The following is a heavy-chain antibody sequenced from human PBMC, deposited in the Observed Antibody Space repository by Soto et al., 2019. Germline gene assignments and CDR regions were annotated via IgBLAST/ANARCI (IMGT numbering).Heavy chain of an antibody. D-gene: IGHD3-10*01. J-gene: IGHJ6*03. CDR2: IYYSGRT. V-gene: IGHV4-31*03. CDR3: ARSNYYGSGSPDYYYYYMDV. CDR1: GGSISSGGYY. Sequence: SETLSLTCTVSGGSISSGGYYWSWIRQHPGKGLEWIGYIYYSGRTYYNPSLKSRVTVSVDTSKNQFSLKLSSVTAADTAVYYCARSNYYGSGSPDYYYYYMDVWGKGTTVTVSS.